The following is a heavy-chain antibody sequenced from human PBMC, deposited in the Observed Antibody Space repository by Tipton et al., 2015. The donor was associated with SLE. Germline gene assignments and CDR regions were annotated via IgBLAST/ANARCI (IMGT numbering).Heavy chain of an antibody. CDR3: ARLNDATAIASFDY. J-gene: IGHJ4*02. Sequence: TLSLTCTVSGGSISSGPYYWTWIRQPAGKGLEWIGRIYRTGNTIYNPSLSSRLTISVDTSKNQFSLTLSSVTAADTAVYYCARLNDATAIASFDYWGQGNLITVSS. CDR1: GGSISSGPYY. V-gene: IGHV4-61*02. CDR2: IYRTGNT. D-gene: IGHD2-21*02.